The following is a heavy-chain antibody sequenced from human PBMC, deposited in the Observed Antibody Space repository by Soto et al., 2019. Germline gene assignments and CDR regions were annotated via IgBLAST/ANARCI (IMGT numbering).Heavy chain of an antibody. CDR3: AKADSSGWAFDY. CDR1: GFTFSSYG. Sequence: QVQLVESGGGVVQPGRSLRLSCAASGFTFSSYGMHWVRQAPGKGLEWVAVISYDGSNKYYADSVKGRFTISRDNSKNTLYLQMNSLRAEDTAVYYCAKADSSGWAFDYWGQVTLVTVSS. D-gene: IGHD6-19*01. V-gene: IGHV3-30*18. CDR2: ISYDGSNK. J-gene: IGHJ4*02.